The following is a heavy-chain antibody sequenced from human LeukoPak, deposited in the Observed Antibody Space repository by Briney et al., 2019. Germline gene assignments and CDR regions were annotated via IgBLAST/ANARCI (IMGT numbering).Heavy chain of an antibody. CDR2: IQTNENT. Sequence: GGSLRLSCAASGFIVSSSYMSWVRQAPGKGLEWVSLIQTNENTYYADSVTGRFTISRDNSKNTLYLQMNSLRAEDTAVYYCAREEWDEGYFDYWGQGTLVTVSS. D-gene: IGHD1-26*01. CDR1: GFIVSSSY. CDR3: AREEWDEGYFDY. V-gene: IGHV3-66*03. J-gene: IGHJ4*02.